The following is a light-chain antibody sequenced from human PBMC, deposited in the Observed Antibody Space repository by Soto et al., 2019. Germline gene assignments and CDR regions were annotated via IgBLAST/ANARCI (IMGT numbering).Light chain of an antibody. CDR2: DAS. CDR1: QSISSW. CDR3: QQGKSFPLN. J-gene: IGKJ4*01. Sequence: DIQMTQSPSTLSASVGDRVTITCRASQSISSWLAWYQQKPGKAPKLLIYDASSLESGVPSRFSGSGSGTEFTLTITSLPPDDFATYYCQQGKSFPLNFGARTKV. V-gene: IGKV1-5*01.